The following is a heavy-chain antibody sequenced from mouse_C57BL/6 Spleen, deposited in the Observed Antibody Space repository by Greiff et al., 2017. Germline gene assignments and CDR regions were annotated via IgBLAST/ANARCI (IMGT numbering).Heavy chain of an antibody. CDR1: GYAFTNYL. CDR3: ARDDYDENYFDD. J-gene: IGHJ2*01. D-gene: IGHD2-4*01. V-gene: IGHV1-54*01. CDR2: INPGSGGT. Sequence: QVQLQQSGAELVRPGTSVKVSCKASGYAFTNYLIEWVKQRPGQGLEWIGVINPGSGGTNYNEKFKGKATLTADKSSSTAYMQLSSLTSEDSAVYFCARDDYDENYFDDWGQGTTLTVSS.